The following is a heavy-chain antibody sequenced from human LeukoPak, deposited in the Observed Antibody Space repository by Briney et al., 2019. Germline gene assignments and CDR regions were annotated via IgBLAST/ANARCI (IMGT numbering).Heavy chain of an antibody. V-gene: IGHV1-3*01. D-gene: IGHD3-22*01. CDR2: INAGSANT. Sequence: ASVKVSCKASGYSFTSYAVHWVRQAPGQKLEWMGWINAGSANTKYSQKFQGRVTFTSDTSADTAYMELNSLRSEDTAVYYCARKGVTTPGRDVGGKGTTVSVS. J-gene: IGHJ6*04. CDR3: ARKGVTTPGRDV. CDR1: GYSFTSYA.